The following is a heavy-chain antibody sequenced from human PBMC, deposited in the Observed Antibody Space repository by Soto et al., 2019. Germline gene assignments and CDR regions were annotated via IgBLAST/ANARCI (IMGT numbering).Heavy chain of an antibody. CDR3: ARHKDTSSRYLLPDC. CDR2: IYYSGST. V-gene: IGHV4-39*01. Sequence: XATLSLTCTVSGGSISSSRYYWGWIRQPPGKGLEWIGSIYYSGSTYYNPSLKSRITISVDTSKNQFSLKVSSVTATDTAVYYCARHKDTSSRYLLPDCWGQGALVTVSS. D-gene: IGHD6-13*01. CDR1: GGSISSSRYY. J-gene: IGHJ4*02.